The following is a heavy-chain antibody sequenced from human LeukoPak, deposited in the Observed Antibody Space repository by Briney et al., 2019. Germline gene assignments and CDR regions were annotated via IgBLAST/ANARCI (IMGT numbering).Heavy chain of an antibody. CDR3: ASGRQLRR. V-gene: IGHV3-7*03. J-gene: IGHJ4*02. D-gene: IGHD2-2*01. Sequence: GGSLGLSCAASGFSFSTYWMSWVRQAPGKGLEWVANIKQDESEKYYVDSVKGRFTISRDNTKNSLYLQMNSLRVEDTAVYYCASGRQLRRWGQGTLVTVSS. CDR1: GFSFSTYW. CDR2: IKQDESEK.